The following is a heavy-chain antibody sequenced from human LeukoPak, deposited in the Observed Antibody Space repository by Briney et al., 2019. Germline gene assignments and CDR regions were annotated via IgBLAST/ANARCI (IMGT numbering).Heavy chain of an antibody. Sequence: GGSLRLSCAASGFTFTNSWMAWVRQAPGKGLEWVANIKQDGSTKHYADSLKGRFTISRGNPKNSLYLQMNSLRADDTAVYYCARDTDGSLDYWGQGILVTVAS. CDR1: GFTFTNSW. CDR2: IKQDGSTK. D-gene: IGHD1-26*01. CDR3: ARDTDGSLDY. V-gene: IGHV3-7*01. J-gene: IGHJ4*02.